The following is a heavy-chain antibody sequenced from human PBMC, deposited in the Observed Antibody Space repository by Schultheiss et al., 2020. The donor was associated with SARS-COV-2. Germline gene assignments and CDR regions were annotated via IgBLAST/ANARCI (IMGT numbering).Heavy chain of an antibody. J-gene: IGHJ6*02. CDR3: ARDREQQLLGGHYYYGMDV. CDR1: GFTFSNYA. D-gene: IGHD6-13*01. V-gene: IGHV3-30*01. Sequence: GGSLRLSCAASGFTFSNYAMHWVRQGPGKGLEWVAVISYDGSKKYYADSVRGRFTISRDNSKNTLYLQMNSLRPEDTAVYYCARDREQQLLGGHYYYGMDVWGQGTTVTVSS. CDR2: ISYDGSKK.